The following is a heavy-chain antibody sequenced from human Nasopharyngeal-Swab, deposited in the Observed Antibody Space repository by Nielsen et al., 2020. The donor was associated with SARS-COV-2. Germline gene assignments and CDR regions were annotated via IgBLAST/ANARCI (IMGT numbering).Heavy chain of an antibody. D-gene: IGHD3-16*01. Sequence: VRQAPGKGLEWVAVISYDGSNKYYADSVKGRFTISRDNSKNTLYLQMNSLRAEDTAVYYCARESGWGSSQYYYYYGMDVWAKGPRSPSP. CDR2: ISYDGSNK. V-gene: IGHV3-30*04. CDR3: ARESGWGSSQYYYYYGMDV. J-gene: IGHJ6*02.